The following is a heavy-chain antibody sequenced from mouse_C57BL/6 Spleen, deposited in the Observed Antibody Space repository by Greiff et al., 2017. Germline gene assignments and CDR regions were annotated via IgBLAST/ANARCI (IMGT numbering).Heavy chain of an antibody. CDR3: ARPNWDNYFDY. CDR2: IYPGDGDT. Sequence: QVQLKQSGAELVKPGASVKISCKASGYAFSSYWMNWVKQRPGKGLEWIGQIYPGDGDTNYNGKFKGKATLTADKSSSTAYMQLSSLTSEDSAVYFCARPNWDNYFDYWGQGTTLTVSS. D-gene: IGHD4-1*01. J-gene: IGHJ2*01. CDR1: GYAFSSYW. V-gene: IGHV1-80*01.